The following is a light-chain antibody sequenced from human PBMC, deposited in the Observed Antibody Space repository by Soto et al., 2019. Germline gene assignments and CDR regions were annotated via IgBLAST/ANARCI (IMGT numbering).Light chain of an antibody. J-gene: IGLJ3*02. CDR1: SSDVGDYNY. V-gene: IGLV2-8*01. Sequence: QSALTQPPSASGSPGQSVTISCTGTSSDVGDYNYVSWYQQPPGKAPKLMIYEVSKRPSGVPDRFSGSKSGNTASLTVSGLQAEDEADYYCSSYAGSSTWVFGGGTKVTVL. CDR2: EVS. CDR3: SSYAGSSTWV.